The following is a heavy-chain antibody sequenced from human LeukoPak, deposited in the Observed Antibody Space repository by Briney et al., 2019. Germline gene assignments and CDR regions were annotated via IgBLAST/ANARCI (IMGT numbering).Heavy chain of an antibody. Sequence: PGESLRLSCAASGFTFSDYWMSWVRQAPEKGLEWVSTISGSGGGTYYADSVKGRFTISRDDSKNTLYLQMNSLRAEDTAVYYCVKDLGRYRNNCFDYWGQGTLVTVSS. CDR2: ISGSGGGT. V-gene: IGHV3-23*01. CDR3: VKDLGRYRNNCFDY. CDR1: GFTFSDYW. D-gene: IGHD1-26*01. J-gene: IGHJ4*02.